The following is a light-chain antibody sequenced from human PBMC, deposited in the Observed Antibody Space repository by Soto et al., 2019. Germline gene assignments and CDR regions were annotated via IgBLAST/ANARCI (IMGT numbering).Light chain of an antibody. J-gene: IGLJ2*01. V-gene: IGLV1-44*01. Sequence: QSVLTQPPSASGTPGQRVTISCSGSSFNIGSNTVNWYQKLPGTAPKLLIYTNNLRPSGVPDRFSGSKSGTSASLAISGLQSEDEADYYCAAWDDSLSGVVFGGGTKLTVL. CDR1: SFNIGSNT. CDR3: AAWDDSLSGVV. CDR2: TNN.